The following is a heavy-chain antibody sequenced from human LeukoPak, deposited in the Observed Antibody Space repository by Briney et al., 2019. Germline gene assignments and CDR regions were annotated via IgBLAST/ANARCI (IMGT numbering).Heavy chain of an antibody. Sequence: GGSLRLSCAASGFTFSSHIMNWVRQAPGKGLEWVSSISTSSNYIYYADSVRGRFTISRDNAKSSLHLQMNSLRAEDMAVYYCARDVIGSGWFDYWGQGTLVTVSS. CDR3: ARDVIGSGWFDY. D-gene: IGHD2-21*01. V-gene: IGHV3-21*01. J-gene: IGHJ5*01. CDR1: GFTFSSHI. CDR2: ISTSSNYI.